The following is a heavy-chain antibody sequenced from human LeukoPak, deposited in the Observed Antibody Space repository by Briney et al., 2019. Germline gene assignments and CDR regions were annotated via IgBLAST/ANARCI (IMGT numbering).Heavy chain of an antibody. CDR2: IKQDGSEK. CDR3: ATTNVYYYGSGTYY. D-gene: IGHD3-10*01. Sequence: PGGSLGLSCAASGFTFNNYWMSWVRQAPGKGLEWVANIKQDGSEKYYVDSVKSRFTVSRDNAKNSLFLQMNSLRTEDTAVFYCATTNVYYYGSGTYYWGQGTLVTVSS. V-gene: IGHV3-7*01. J-gene: IGHJ4*02. CDR1: GFTFNNYW.